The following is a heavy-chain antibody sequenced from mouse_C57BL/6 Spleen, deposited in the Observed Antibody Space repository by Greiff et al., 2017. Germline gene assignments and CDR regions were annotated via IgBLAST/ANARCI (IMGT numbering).Heavy chain of an antibody. CDR3: ARDQVTVYWYFDV. Sequence: EVMLVESGGGLVKPGGSLKLSCAASGFTFSSYAMSWVRQTPEKRLEWVATISDGGSYTYYPDNVKGRFTISRDNAKNNLYLQMSHLKSEDTAMYYCARDQVTVYWYFDVWGTGTTVTVSS. D-gene: IGHD2-1*01. J-gene: IGHJ1*03. CDR2: ISDGGSYT. CDR1: GFTFSSYA. V-gene: IGHV5-4*01.